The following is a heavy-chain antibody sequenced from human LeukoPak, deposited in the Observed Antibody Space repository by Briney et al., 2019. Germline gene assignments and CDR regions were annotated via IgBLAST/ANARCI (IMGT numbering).Heavy chain of an antibody. V-gene: IGHV3-23*01. J-gene: IGHJ4*02. CDR2: ISGGGGST. CDR3: XKPXSIHTFSYYFDY. CDR1: EFTFSSYA. D-gene: IGHD2-2*01. Sequence: GGSLRLSCAGSEFTFSSYAMSWVRQAPGKGLEWVSAISGGGGSTYYADSVKGRFTISRDNSKNTLYLQMNSLRAEDTAIYYCXKPXSIHTFSYYFDYWGQGTLVTVSS.